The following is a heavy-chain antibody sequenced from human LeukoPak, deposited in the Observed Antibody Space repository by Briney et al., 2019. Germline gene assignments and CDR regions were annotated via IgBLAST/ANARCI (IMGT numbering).Heavy chain of an antibody. Sequence: PGGSLRLSCAASGFTFAVYGMSWVRQAPGEGVEWVSGINWNGGTTDYADSVKGRFTISRDNDNNALYLQMNILRDENTALYYCARDRGPGYISSWYVYWGQGTLVTVSS. CDR1: GFTFAVYG. J-gene: IGHJ4*02. D-gene: IGHD6-13*01. V-gene: IGHV3-20*04. CDR3: ARDRGPGYISSWYVY. CDR2: INWNGGTT.